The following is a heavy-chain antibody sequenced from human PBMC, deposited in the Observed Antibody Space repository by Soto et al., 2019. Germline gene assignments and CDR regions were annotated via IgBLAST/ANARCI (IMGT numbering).Heavy chain of an antibody. CDR1: GGSISSGDYY. V-gene: IGHV4-30-4*01. CDR2: IYYSGST. J-gene: IGHJ4*02. Sequence: PSETLSLTCTVSGGSISSGDYYWSWIRQPPGKGLEWIGYIYYSGSTYYNPSLRSRVTISVDTSKNQFSLKLSSVTAADTAVYYCARDGENVDTAMGPWGQGTLVTVSS. D-gene: IGHD5-18*01. CDR3: ARDGENVDTAMGP.